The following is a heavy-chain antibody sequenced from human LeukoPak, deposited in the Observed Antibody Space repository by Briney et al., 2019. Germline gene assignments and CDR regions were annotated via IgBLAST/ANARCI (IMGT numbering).Heavy chain of an antibody. CDR3: AREMIQLPGYFDY. CDR2: IYSGGNT. CDR1: GLTVSSNY. Sequence: GGSLRLSCAASGLTVSSNYMSWVRQAPRKGLEWVSVIYSGGNTFYADSVKGRFTISRDNSKNTLYLQMNSLRAEDTAVYYCAREMIQLPGYFDYWGQGTLVTVSS. D-gene: IGHD5-18*01. J-gene: IGHJ4*02. V-gene: IGHV3-53*01.